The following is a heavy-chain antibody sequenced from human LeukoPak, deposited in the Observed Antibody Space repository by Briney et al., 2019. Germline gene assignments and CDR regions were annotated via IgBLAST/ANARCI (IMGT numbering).Heavy chain of an antibody. J-gene: IGHJ6*03. CDR1: GFTFSSYT. CDR2: ISTSSSYI. V-gene: IGHV3-21*04. CDR3: ARDVKFYYYYMDV. Sequence: PGGSLRLSCAASGFTFSSYTMNWVRQAPGKGLEWVSSISTSSSYIYYADSVKGRFTISRDNAKNSLYLQMNSLRAEDTAVYYCARDVKFYYYYMDVWGKGTTVTVSS.